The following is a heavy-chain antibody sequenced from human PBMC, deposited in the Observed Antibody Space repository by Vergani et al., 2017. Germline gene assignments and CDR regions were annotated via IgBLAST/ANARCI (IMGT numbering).Heavy chain of an antibody. D-gene: IGHD1-1*01. Sequence: QVQLVQSGAEVKKPGSSVKVSCKASGGTFSSYAISWVRQAPGQGLEWMGGIIPIFGTANYAQKFQGRVTITADESTSTADMELSSLRSEDTAVYYCARSMGTPYYYYYGMDVWGQGTTVTVSS. CDR1: GGTFSSYA. J-gene: IGHJ6*02. CDR2: IIPIFGTA. V-gene: IGHV1-69*01. CDR3: ARSMGTPYYYYYGMDV.